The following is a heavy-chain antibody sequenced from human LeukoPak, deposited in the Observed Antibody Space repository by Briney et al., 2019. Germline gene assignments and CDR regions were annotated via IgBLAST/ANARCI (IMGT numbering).Heavy chain of an antibody. V-gene: IGHV4-59*08. Sequence: SETLSLTCTVSGGSINYYYWSWIRQPPGKGLEYIGYIYSSGSTNYNPSLKSRVTMSVDTSKNQFSLKLSSVTAADTAVYYCARQKILGYCSSTSCRAYFDYWGQGTLVTVSS. J-gene: IGHJ4*02. CDR3: ARQKILGYCSSTSCRAYFDY. CDR1: GGSINYYY. CDR2: IYSSGST. D-gene: IGHD2-2*01.